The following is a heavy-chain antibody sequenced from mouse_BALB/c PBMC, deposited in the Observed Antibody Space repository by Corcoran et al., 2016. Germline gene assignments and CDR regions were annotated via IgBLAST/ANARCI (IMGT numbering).Heavy chain of an antibody. CDR3: ARPPLRRSMDY. CDR2: IVPGSGST. V-gene: IGHV1-9*01. D-gene: IGHD2-12*01. CDR1: GYTFSSYW. J-gene: IGHJ4*01. Sequence: QVQLQQSGAELMKPGASVKISCKATGYTFSSYWIEWVKQRPGHGLEWIGEIVPGSGSTNYNEKFKGKATFTADTSSNTAYMQLSSLTSEDSAVYYCARPPLRRSMDYWGQGTSVTVSS.